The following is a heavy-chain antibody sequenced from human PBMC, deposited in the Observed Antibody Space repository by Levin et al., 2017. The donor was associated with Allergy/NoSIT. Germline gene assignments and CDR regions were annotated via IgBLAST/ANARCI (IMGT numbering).Heavy chain of an antibody. CDR1: GYTFTGYY. D-gene: IGHD3-3*01. Sequence: ASVKVSCKASGYTFTGYYMHWVRQAPGQGLEWMGWINPNSGGTNYAQKFQGRVTMTRDTSISTAYMDLSRLRSDDTAVYYCARSPSITIFGVVPYYYYGMDVWGQGTTVTVSS. CDR2: INPNSGGT. V-gene: IGHV1-2*02. J-gene: IGHJ6*02. CDR3: ARSPSITIFGVVPYYYYGMDV.